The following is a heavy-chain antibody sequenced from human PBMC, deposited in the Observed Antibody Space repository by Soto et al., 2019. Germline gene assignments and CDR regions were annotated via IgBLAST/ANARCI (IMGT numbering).Heavy chain of an antibody. Sequence: QVHLEQAGIELKKPGASVTVSCKASGYTFASHTISWVRQAPGQGLEWMGWISGFNGNTHLAQKFKGRVTLTTNTSTSTAYMELWSLRYDDTAVYYCARGHGAIRGALDVWGQGTTVTVSS. CDR3: ARGHGAIRGALDV. CDR1: GYTFASHT. V-gene: IGHV1-18*04. J-gene: IGHJ6*02. CDR2: ISGFNGNT. D-gene: IGHD1-26*01.